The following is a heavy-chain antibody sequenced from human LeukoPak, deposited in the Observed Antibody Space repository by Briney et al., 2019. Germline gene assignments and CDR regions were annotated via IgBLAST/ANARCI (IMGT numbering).Heavy chain of an antibody. V-gene: IGHV3-7*01. J-gene: IGHJ4*02. D-gene: IGHD3-3*01. CDR1: GFTLSTYW. Sequence: GGSLRLSCAASGFTLSTYWMNWVRQAPGKGLEWVATIKQDGSEKYYVDSVKGRFTISRDNAKNSLYLQMNSLRAEDTAVYYCARDRNTDFWSGYDTNYCDYWGQGTLVTVSS. CDR3: ARDRNTDFWSGYDTNYCDY. CDR2: IKQDGSEK.